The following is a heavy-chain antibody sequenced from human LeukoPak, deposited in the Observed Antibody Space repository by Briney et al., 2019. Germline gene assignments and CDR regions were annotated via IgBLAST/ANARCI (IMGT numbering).Heavy chain of an antibody. Sequence: ASVKVSCKASGYTFTGYYMHWVRQAPGQGLEWMGWINPNSGGTNYAQKFQGRVTMTRDTSISTAYMELSRLRSDDTAVYYCARDRYCSSTSCYLFDYWGQGTLVTVSS. CDR1: GYTFTGYY. J-gene: IGHJ4*02. V-gene: IGHV1-2*02. CDR2: INPNSGGT. CDR3: ARDRYCSSTSCYLFDY. D-gene: IGHD2-2*01.